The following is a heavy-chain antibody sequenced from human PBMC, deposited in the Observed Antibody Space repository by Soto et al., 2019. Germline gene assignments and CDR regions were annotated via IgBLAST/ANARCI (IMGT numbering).Heavy chain of an antibody. CDR3: ARGDPVYGSGSYGHYYYGMDV. J-gene: IGHJ6*02. Sequence: SETLSLTCTVSGGSISSYYWSWIRQPPGKGLEWIGYIYYSGSTNYNPSLKSRVTISVDTSKNQFSLKLSSVTAADTAVYYCARGDPVYGSGSYGHYYYGMDVWGQGTTVTVSS. D-gene: IGHD3-10*01. CDR2: IYYSGST. CDR1: GGSISSYY. V-gene: IGHV4-59*01.